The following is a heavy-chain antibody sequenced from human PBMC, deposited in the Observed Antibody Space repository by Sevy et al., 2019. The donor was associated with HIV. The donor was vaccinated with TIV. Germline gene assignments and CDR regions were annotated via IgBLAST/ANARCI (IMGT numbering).Heavy chain of an antibody. CDR2: FYSDGTT. J-gene: IGHJ4*02. Sequence: GGSLRLSCAASGFTVNSNYMTWVRQAPGKGLEGVSVFYSDGTTYHADSVKERFTISRDNFKNTLYLQMNSLRAEDTAVYYCARGKSGYGYALNYWGQGTLVTVSS. V-gene: IGHV3-66*01. CDR1: GFTVNSNY. D-gene: IGHD5-18*01. CDR3: ARGKSGYGYALNY.